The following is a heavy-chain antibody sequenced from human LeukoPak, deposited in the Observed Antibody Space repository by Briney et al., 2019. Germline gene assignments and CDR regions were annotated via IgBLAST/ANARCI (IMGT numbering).Heavy chain of an antibody. D-gene: IGHD3-10*01. J-gene: IGHJ4*02. Sequence: SETLSLTCTVSGGSISSNSYFWAWIRQPPGPGLQWVGSIYYTGTTYYNPSLKSRVTISVDTSGNQFSLRLSSVTAADTAVYYCARLVSAAGSFDCWGQGTLVTVSS. CDR3: ARLVSAAGSFDC. CDR2: IYYTGTT. CDR1: GGSISSNSYF. V-gene: IGHV4-39*01.